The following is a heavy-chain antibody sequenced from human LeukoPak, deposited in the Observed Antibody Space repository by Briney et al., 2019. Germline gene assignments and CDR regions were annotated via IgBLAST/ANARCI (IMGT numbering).Heavy chain of an antibody. V-gene: IGHV3-21*01. CDR1: GFTFSSYS. CDR2: ISSSSSYI. D-gene: IGHD3-22*01. J-gene: IGHJ4*02. CDR3: ARDDRSRGDYYDSSGYCPFDY. Sequence: GGSLRLSCAASGFTFSSYSMNWVRQAPGKGLEWVSSISSSSSYIYYADSVKGRFTISRDNAKNSLYLQMNSLRAEDTAVYYCARDDRSRGDYYDSSGYCPFDYWGQGTLVTVSS.